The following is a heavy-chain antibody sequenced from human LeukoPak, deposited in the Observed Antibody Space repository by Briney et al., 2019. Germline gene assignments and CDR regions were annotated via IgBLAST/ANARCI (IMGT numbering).Heavy chain of an antibody. CDR1: GGSLSSSSYY. J-gene: IGHJ2*01. CDR3: ARRNTIFGVVIIGPFDL. V-gene: IGHV4-39*01. CDR2: IYYSGST. D-gene: IGHD3-3*01. Sequence: SETLSLTCTVSGGSLSSSSYYWGWIRQPPGTGLEWIGSIYYSGSTYYNPSLKSRVTISVDTSKNQFSLKLSSVTAADTAVYYCARRNTIFGVVIIGPFDLWGRGTLVTVSS.